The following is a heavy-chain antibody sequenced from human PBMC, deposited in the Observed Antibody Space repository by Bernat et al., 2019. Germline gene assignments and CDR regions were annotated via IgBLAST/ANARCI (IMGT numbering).Heavy chain of an antibody. CDR2: IKQDGSEK. D-gene: IGHD2-15*01. Sequence: EVQLVESGGGLVQPGGSLRLSCAASGFTFSSYWMSWVRQAPGKGLEWVANIKQDGSEKYYVDSVKGRFTISRDNAKNSLYLQMNSLRAEETAVYYCARDGGYCSGGSCYDAFDIWGQGTMVTVSS. CDR3: ARDGGYCSGGSCYDAFDI. CDR1: GFTFSSYW. J-gene: IGHJ3*02. V-gene: IGHV3-7*03.